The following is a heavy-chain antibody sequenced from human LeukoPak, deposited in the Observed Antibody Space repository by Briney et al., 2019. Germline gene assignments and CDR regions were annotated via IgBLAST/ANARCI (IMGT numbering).Heavy chain of an antibody. V-gene: IGHV4-34*01. D-gene: IGHD1-26*01. J-gene: IGHJ5*02. Sequence: SETLSLTCAVYGGSFSGYYWSWIRQPPGKGLEWIGEINHSGSTNYNPSLKSRVTISVDTSKNQFSLKLSSVTAADTAVYYCARARWGAPVDPWSQGTLVTVSS. CDR2: INHSGST. CDR3: ARARWGAPVDP. CDR1: GGSFSGYY.